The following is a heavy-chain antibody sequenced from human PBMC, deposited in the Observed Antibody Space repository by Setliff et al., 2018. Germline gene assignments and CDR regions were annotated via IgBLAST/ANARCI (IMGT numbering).Heavy chain of an antibody. CDR2: ISWNRGSI. J-gene: IGHJ4*02. D-gene: IGHD3-22*01. Sequence: GGSLRLSCAASGFTFDDYAMHWVRQAPGKGLEWVSGISWNRGSIGYADSVRGRFTITRDGSKSTLYLDMSSLRSEDTAVYYCAKVLDTTGYYYFDFWGQGTLVTVSS. CDR1: GFTFDDYA. CDR3: AKVLDTTGYYYFDF. V-gene: IGHV3-9*01.